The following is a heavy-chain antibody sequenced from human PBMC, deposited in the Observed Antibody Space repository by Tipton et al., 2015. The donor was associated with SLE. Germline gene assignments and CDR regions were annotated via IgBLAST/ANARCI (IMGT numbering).Heavy chain of an antibody. CDR1: GGSISSSSYY. Sequence: TLSLTCTVSGGSISSSSYYWGWIRQPPGKGLEWIGSIYYSGSTYYNPSLKSRVTIYVHTSKNQFSLKLSSVTAADTAVYYCAGYTSGWYNGPDYWGQGTLVTVSS. CDR3: AGYTSGWYNGPDY. J-gene: IGHJ4*02. CDR2: IYYSGST. D-gene: IGHD6-19*01. V-gene: IGHV4-39*01.